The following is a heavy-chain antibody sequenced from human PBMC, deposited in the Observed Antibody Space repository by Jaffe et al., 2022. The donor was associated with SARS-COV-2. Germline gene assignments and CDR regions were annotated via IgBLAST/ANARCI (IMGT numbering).Heavy chain of an antibody. Sequence: QVQLQQWGAGLLKPSETLSLTCAVYGGSFSGYYWSWIRQPPGKGLEWIGEINHSGSTNYNPSLKSRVTISVDTSKNQFSLKLSSVTAADTAVYYCARVWPGRPRYWYFDLWGRGTLVTVSS. D-gene: IGHD3-16*01. CDR1: GGSFSGYY. CDR3: ARVWPGRPRYWYFDL. J-gene: IGHJ2*01. CDR2: INHSGST. V-gene: IGHV4-34*01.